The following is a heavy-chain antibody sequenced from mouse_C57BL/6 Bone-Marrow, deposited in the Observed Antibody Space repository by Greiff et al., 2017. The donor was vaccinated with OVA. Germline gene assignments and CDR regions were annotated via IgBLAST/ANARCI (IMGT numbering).Heavy chain of an antibody. D-gene: IGHD2-10*01. Sequence: QVQLQQPGAELVKPGASVKVSCKASGYTFTSYWMHWVKQRPGQGLEWIGRIHPSDSDTNYNQKFKGKATLTVDKSSSTAYMQLSSLTSEDSAVYYCATNPYYGSSFSYWGQGTLVTVSA. CDR1: GYTFTSYW. CDR2: IHPSDSDT. CDR3: ATNPYYGSSFSY. V-gene: IGHV1-74*01. J-gene: IGHJ3*01.